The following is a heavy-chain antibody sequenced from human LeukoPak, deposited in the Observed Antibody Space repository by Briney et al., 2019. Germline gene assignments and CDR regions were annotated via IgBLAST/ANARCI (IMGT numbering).Heavy chain of an antibody. V-gene: IGHV1-69*04. CDR1: GGTFSSYA. CDR2: IIPILGIA. Sequence: SVKVSCKASGGTFSSYAISWVRQAPGQGLEWMGRIIPILGIANYAQKFQGRVTITADKSTSTAYMELSSLRSEDTAVYYCARVAAGSSGSDYWGQGTLVTVSS. D-gene: IGHD6-19*01. CDR3: ARVAAGSSGSDY. J-gene: IGHJ4*02.